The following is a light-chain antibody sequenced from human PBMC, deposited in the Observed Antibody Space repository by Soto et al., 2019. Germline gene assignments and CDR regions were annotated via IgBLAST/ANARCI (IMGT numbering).Light chain of an antibody. CDR1: QTISTW. CDR3: QQYTNTNNPWM. V-gene: IGKV1-5*01. CDR2: DAS. J-gene: IGKJ1*01. Sequence: DIQVTQSPPTLSASVGDRVTITCLSVQTISTWMAWYQQKPGKAPKLLVYDASTLQSGVASRFSGSGSGTEFTLIISGLQPDDSATYYCQQYTNTNNPWMFGQGTKVDIK.